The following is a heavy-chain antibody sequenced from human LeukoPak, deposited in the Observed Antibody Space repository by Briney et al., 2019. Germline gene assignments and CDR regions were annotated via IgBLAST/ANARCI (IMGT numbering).Heavy chain of an antibody. V-gene: IGHV4-39*01. D-gene: IGHD6-19*01. CDR1: GGSISSSSYY. CDR2: IYYSGST. J-gene: IGHJ4*02. CDR3: ARHAVTRGCSSGWYLNYFDY. Sequence: SETLSLTCTVSGGSISSSSYYWGWIRQPPGKGLEWIGSIYYSGSTYYNPSLKSRVTISVDTSKNQFSLKLSSVTAADTAVYYCARHAVTRGCSSGWYLNYFDYWGQGTLVTVSS.